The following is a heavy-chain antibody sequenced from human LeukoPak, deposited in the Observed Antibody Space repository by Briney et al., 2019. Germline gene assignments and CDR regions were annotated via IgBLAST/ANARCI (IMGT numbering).Heavy chain of an antibody. CDR2: ISSSGSTI. J-gene: IGHJ4*02. CDR3: ARDMSSSGWPVGY. CDR1: GFTFSDYY. Sequence: GGSLRLSCADSGFTFSDYYMSWIRQAPGGGRGWVSYISSSGSTIYYADCAQRRFTITRDNAKNSLYLQMNSLRAEDTAVYYCARDMSSSGWPVGYWGQGTLVTVSS. V-gene: IGHV3-11*01. D-gene: IGHD6-19*01.